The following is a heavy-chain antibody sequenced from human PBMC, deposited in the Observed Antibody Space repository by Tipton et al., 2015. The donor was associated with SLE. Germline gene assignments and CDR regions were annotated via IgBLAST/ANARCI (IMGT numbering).Heavy chain of an antibody. CDR2: INHSGST. CDR3: ARGPFYDRSGYPIRYFDY. J-gene: IGHJ4*02. V-gene: IGHV4-34*01. D-gene: IGHD3-22*01. Sequence: LRLSCAVYGGSFTDYSWSWIRQPPGKGLEWIGEINHSGSTKYNPSLKSRVTISVDTSKNQFSLNLSSVTAADTAVYYCARGPFYDRSGYPIRYFDYWGQGTLVTVSS. CDR1: GGSFTDYS.